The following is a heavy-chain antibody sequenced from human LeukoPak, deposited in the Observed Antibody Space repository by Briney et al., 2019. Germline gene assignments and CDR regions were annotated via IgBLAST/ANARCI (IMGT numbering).Heavy chain of an antibody. V-gene: IGHV3-7*01. CDR2: IKQDGSEK. D-gene: IGHD6-13*01. J-gene: IGHJ4*02. CDR3: ARVDSSSLTQDH. Sequence: GGSLRLSCAASGFTFSNYWMSWVRQAPGKGLEWVANIKQDGSEKYYVDSVKGRFTISRDNAKNSLFLQMNSLRAEDTAVYYCARVDSSSLTQDHWGQGILVIVSS. CDR1: GFTFSNYW.